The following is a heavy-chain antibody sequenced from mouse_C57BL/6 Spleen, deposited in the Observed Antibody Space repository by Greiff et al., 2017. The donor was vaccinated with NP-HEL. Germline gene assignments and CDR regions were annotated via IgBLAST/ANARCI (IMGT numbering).Heavy chain of an antibody. CDR1: GFNIKDYY. J-gene: IGHJ2*01. CDR3: ARYYYGSHYFDY. D-gene: IGHD1-1*01. CDR2: IDPEDGET. V-gene: IGHV14-2*01. Sequence: EVQLQQSGAELVKPGASVKLSCTASGFNIKDYYMHWVKQRTEQGLEWIGRIDPEDGETKSAPKFQGQATIPADTSSNTAYLQLSSLTAEDTAVYYCARYYYGSHYFDYWGQGTTLTVSS.